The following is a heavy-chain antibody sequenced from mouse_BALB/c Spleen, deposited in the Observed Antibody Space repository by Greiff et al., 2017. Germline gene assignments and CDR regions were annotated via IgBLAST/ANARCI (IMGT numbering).Heavy chain of an antibody. Sequence: GAELVKPGASVKLSCKASGYTFTSYYMYWVKQRPGQGLEWIGEINPSNGGTNFNEKFKSKATLTVDKSSSTAYMQLSSLTSEDSAVYYCTRDSELRVFDYWGQGTTLTVSS. CDR2: INPSNGGT. CDR1: GYTFTSYY. D-gene: IGHD1-1*01. CDR3: TRDSELRVFDY. V-gene: IGHV1S81*02. J-gene: IGHJ2*01.